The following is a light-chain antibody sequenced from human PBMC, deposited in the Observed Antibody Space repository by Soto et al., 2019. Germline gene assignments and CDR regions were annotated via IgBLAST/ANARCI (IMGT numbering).Light chain of an antibody. J-gene: IGKJ1*01. CDR3: HQYYSYPHT. CDR1: QGISSY. CDR2: AAS. Sequence: AIRMTQSPSSFSASTGDRVTITCRASQGISSYLAWYQQKPGKAPKLLIYAASTLQSGVPSRLSGSGSGTYVTRTMSGLQPDDSATYSWHQYYSYPHTCGQGTNVESK. V-gene: IGKV1-8*01.